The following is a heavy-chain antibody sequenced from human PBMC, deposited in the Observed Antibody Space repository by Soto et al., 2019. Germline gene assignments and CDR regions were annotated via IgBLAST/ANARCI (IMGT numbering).Heavy chain of an antibody. V-gene: IGHV3-11*06. CDR1: GFTFSDYY. D-gene: IGHD3-3*01. CDR3: ARHLYYDFWSGYYSPYHYYGMDV. Sequence: PGGSLRLSCAASGFTFSDYYMSWIRQAPGKGLEWVSYISSSSSYTNYADSVKGRFTISRDNAKNSLYLQMNSLRAEDTAVYYCARHLYYDFWSGYYSPYHYYGMDVWGQGTTVT. CDR2: ISSSSSYT. J-gene: IGHJ6*02.